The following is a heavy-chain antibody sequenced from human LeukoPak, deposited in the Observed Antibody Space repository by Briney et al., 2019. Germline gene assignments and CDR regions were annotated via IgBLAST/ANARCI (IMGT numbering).Heavy chain of an antibody. D-gene: IGHD3-22*01. J-gene: IGHJ4*02. CDR1: GYTLTELC. CDR3: ATGPYDTRGYPMGYFDY. Sequence: ASVKVSCKVSGYTLTELCMHWVGQAPGKGVEWMGSCDPEDDERIYAQKFQGRGTITAETSTDKEYIDLSSLRSEDTAVYYCATGPYDTRGYPMGYFDYWGQGTLVTVSS. V-gene: IGHV1-24*01. CDR2: CDPEDDER.